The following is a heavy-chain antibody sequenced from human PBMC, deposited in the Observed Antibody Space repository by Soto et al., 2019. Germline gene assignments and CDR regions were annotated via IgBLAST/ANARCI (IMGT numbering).Heavy chain of an antibody. CDR1: GGIHSSLT. V-gene: IGHV1-69*13. Sequence: SVKVSCKASGGIHSSLTFSWVRQAPGQGLEWMGGILPLSGTPKYAQKFQGRLTITADEYRATTYMELSSLTSEDTAIYYCARVGSRDAYNYVLDYWGQGTPVTVS. D-gene: IGHD1-1*01. CDR2: ILPLSGTP. CDR3: ARVGSRDAYNYVLDY. J-gene: IGHJ4*02.